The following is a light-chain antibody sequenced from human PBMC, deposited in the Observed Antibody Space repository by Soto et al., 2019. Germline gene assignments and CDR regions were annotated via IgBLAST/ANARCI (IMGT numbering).Light chain of an antibody. V-gene: IGLV1-47*01. CDR1: SSNIGSNY. J-gene: IGLJ3*02. CDR3: TSYTSSVTLV. Sequence: QPVLTQPPSASGTPGQRVTISCSGSSSNIGSNYVYWYQQLPGTAPKLLIYRNNQRPSGVPDRFSGSKSVNTASLTISGLQAEDEADYYCTSYTSSVTLVFGGGTKLTVL. CDR2: RNN.